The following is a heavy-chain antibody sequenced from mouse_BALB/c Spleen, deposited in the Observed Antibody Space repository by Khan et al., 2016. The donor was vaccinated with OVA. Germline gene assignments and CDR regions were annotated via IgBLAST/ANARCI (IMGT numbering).Heavy chain of an antibody. J-gene: IGHJ4*01. Sequence: EVELVESGGDLVKPGGSLKLSCAASGFTFSNYGMSWVRQTPDKRLEWVAIISTSGSYTYYPESVKGRFTISRDNAKNTLYLQMTSLKSEDTAIYYCAICLYGSSYDYYAMDYWGQGTSVTVSS. V-gene: IGHV5-6*01. CDR2: ISTSGSYT. CDR1: GFTFSNYG. D-gene: IGHD1-1*01. CDR3: AICLYGSSYDYYAMDY.